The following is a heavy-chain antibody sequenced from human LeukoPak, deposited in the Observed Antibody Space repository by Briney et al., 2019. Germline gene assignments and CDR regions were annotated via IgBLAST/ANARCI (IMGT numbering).Heavy chain of an antibody. CDR2: ISSNGGST. Sequence: GGSLRLSCSASGFTFSSYGMHWVRQARGKGLEYVSAISSNGGSTYYANSVKGRFTISRDNSKNTLYLQMGSLRAEDMAVYYCARAYGDYPRWFDPWGQGTLVTVSS. CDR1: GFTFSSYG. CDR3: ARAYGDYPRWFDP. V-gene: IGHV3-64*01. D-gene: IGHD4-17*01. J-gene: IGHJ5*02.